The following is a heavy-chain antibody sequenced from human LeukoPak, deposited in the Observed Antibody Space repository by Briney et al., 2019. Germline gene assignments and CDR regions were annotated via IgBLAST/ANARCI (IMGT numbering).Heavy chain of an antibody. V-gene: IGHV3-9*01. J-gene: IGHJ4*02. Sequence: PGGSLRLSCAASGFTFDDYAMPWVRQAPGKGLEWVSGISWNSGSIGYADSVKGRFTISRDNVKNSLYLQMNSLRAEDTALYYCAKAIAARPGYFDYWGQGTLVTVSS. CDR2: ISWNSGSI. CDR3: AKAIAARPGYFDY. D-gene: IGHD6-6*01. CDR1: GFTFDDYA.